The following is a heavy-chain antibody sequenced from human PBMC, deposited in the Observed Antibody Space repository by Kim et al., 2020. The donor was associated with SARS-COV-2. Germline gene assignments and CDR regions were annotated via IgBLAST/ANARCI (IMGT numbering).Heavy chain of an antibody. D-gene: IGHD6-13*01. V-gene: IGHV4-31*02. Sequence: SNPSLQSRVATSLDTSKNQFSLKLSSVTAAEGAVYYCARRITTAGLFDYWGQGTLVTVSS. CDR3: ARRITTAGLFDY. J-gene: IGHJ4*02.